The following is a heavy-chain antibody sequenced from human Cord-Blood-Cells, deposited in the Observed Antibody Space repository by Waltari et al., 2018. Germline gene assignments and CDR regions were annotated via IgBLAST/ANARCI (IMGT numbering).Heavy chain of an antibody. V-gene: IGHV4-4*02. Sequence: QVHLQESRPGLVQPSGTLYRTCAVSRGAIRTINSRCGVRRPPGKGREWIGEIYHSGSTNSNPSLKSRVTISGDNSKNQFSLKLSSVTAADTAVYYCARDQGKAARRNFDYWGQGTLVTVSS. CDR1: RGAIRTINS. CDR2: IYHSGST. D-gene: IGHD6-6*01. J-gene: IGHJ4*02. CDR3: ARDQGKAARRNFDY.